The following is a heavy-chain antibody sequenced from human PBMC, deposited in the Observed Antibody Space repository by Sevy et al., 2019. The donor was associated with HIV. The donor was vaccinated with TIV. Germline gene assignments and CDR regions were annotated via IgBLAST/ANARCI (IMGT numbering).Heavy chain of an antibody. CDR2: ISGSSNYI. Sequence: GGSLRLSCAASGFRFIGHNMNWVRQAPGKGLEWGSSISGSSNYIYYAESLKGRFVISRDNVQDEVYLQMNSLRADDTAIYYCARGPPDGSYDYFDSWGQGTLVTVSS. V-gene: IGHV3-21*06. CDR3: ARGPPDGSYDYFDS. D-gene: IGHD1-26*01. CDR1: GFRFIGHN. J-gene: IGHJ4*02.